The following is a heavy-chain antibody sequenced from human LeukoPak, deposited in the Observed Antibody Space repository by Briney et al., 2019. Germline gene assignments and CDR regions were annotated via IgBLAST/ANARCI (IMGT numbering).Heavy chain of an antibody. V-gene: IGHV3-30*02. CDR1: GFTFSSYG. CDR2: IRYDGSNK. J-gene: IGHJ4*02. D-gene: IGHD6-19*01. CDR3: ARPVSGSSGWYYNY. Sequence: PGGSLRLSCAASGFTFSSYGMHWVRQAPGKGLEWVAFIRYDGSNKYYADSVKGRFTISRDNSKNTLYLQMNSLRAEDTAVYYCARPVSGSSGWYYNYWGQGTLVTVSS.